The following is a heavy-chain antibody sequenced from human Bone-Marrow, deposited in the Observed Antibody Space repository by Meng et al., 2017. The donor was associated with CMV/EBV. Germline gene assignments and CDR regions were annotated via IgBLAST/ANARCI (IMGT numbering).Heavy chain of an antibody. J-gene: IGHJ5*02. CDR1: SGPMNSGDYC. CDR3: ARQAPDNWFDP. Sequence: CTVSSGPMNSGDYCWGWIRQHPEKGLEWIGYTYYDGTTHYSPSLRSRVTISVDTSKNQFSLKLNSVTAADTAVYYCARQAPDNWFDPWGQGALVTVSS. CDR2: TYYDGTT. V-gene: IGHV4-31*03.